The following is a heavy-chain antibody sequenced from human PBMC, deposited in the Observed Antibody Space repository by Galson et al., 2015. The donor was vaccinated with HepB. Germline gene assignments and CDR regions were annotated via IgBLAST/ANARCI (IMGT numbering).Heavy chain of an antibody. J-gene: IGHJ4*02. V-gene: IGHV3-23*01. CDR2: ISASGINT. D-gene: IGHD3-10*01. CDR1: GFTFSSYA. Sequence: SLRLSCAASGFTFSSYAMSWVRQAPGKGLEWVSAISASGINTYYADSVKGRSTISRDNSKNTLFLQMNSLRAADTAVYYCAKAYRGWVGFDYWGQGTLVTVSS. CDR3: AKAYRGWVGFDY.